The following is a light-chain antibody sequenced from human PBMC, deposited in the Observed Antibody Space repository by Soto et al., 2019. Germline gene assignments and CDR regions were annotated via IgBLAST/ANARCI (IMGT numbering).Light chain of an antibody. CDR2: AAS. CDR1: PNVGKY. V-gene: IGKV1-39*01. CDR3: QQIYVTPLT. J-gene: IGKJ4*01. Sequence: DVQMTQSPSSLSASIGDRVTITCRASPNVGKYLNWYQQKPGKAPNVLIHAASTLRSGAPLRFRGSGSGTEFTLTISSLQPEDSGTYYCQQIYVTPLTFGGGT.